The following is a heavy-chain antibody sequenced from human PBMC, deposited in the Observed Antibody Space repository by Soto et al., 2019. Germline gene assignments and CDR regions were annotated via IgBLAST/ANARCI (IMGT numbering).Heavy chain of an antibody. CDR1: GYSFTNFW. J-gene: IGHJ6*03. CDR2: IYPGDSDT. Sequence: PGESLKISCKGSGYSFTNFWIGWVRQMPGKGLEWMGIIYPGDSDTRYSPSFQGQVTISADKSISTAYLQWSSLKASDTAMYYCARHITGTFRGGYHYMDVWGKGTTVTVSS. CDR3: ARHITGTFRGGYHYMDV. V-gene: IGHV5-51*01. D-gene: IGHD1-7*01.